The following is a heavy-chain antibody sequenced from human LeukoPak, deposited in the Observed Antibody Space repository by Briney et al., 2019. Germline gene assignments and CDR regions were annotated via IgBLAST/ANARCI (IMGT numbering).Heavy chain of an antibody. D-gene: IGHD3-10*01. V-gene: IGHV1-2*02. CDR3: ARNNPYGSGSYYTTGPFDY. CDR1: GYTFTGYY. J-gene: IGHJ4*02. CDR2: INPNSGGT. Sequence: ASVKVSCKASGYTFTGYYMHWVRQAPGQGLEWMGWINPNSGGTNYAQKFQGRVTMTRDTSTSTVYMELSSLRSEDTAVYYCARNNPYGSGSYYTTGPFDYWGQGTLVTVSS.